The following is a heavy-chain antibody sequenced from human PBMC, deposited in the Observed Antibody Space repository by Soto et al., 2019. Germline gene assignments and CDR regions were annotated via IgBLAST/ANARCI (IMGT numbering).Heavy chain of an antibody. CDR2: IYYSGST. J-gene: IGHJ4*02. CDR3: ARRYGSAIDY. V-gene: IGHV4-59*08. D-gene: IGHD1-26*01. CDR1: GGSISSWY. Sequence: QVQLQESGPGLVKPSETLSLTCTVSGGSISSWYWSWIRQPPGKGLEWIGYIYYSGSTNYNPSLRSRVTISVDTSKNQFSLKLSSVTAADTAVYYCARRYGSAIDYWGQGTLVTVSS.